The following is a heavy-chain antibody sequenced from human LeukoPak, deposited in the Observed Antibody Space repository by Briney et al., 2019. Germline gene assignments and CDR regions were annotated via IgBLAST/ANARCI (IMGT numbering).Heavy chain of an antibody. V-gene: IGHV4-34*01. CDR3: ARGRGGYYGSGSYWAGPKYNWFDP. CDR1: GGSFSGYY. D-gene: IGHD3-10*01. Sequence: SETLSLTCAVYGGSFSGYYWSWIRQPPGKGLEWIGEINHSGSTNYNPSLKSRVTISVDTSKNQFSLKLSSVTAADTAVYYCARGRGGYYGSGSYWAGPKYNWFDPWGQGTLVTVSS. CDR2: INHSGST. J-gene: IGHJ5*02.